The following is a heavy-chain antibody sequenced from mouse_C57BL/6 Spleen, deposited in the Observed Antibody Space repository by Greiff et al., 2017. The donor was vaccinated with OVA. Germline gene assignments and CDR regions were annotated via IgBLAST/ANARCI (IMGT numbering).Heavy chain of an antibody. CDR2: ISSGGSYT. J-gene: IGHJ2*01. CDR3: AREGYYSNYGYFDY. CDR1: GFTFSSYG. Sequence: EVKLMESGGDLVKPGGSLKLSCAASGFTFSSYGMSWVRQTPDKRLEWVATISSGGSYTYYPDSVKGRFTISRDNAKNTLYLQMSSLKSEDTAMYYCAREGYYSNYGYFDYWGQGTTLTVSS. V-gene: IGHV5-6*01. D-gene: IGHD2-5*01.